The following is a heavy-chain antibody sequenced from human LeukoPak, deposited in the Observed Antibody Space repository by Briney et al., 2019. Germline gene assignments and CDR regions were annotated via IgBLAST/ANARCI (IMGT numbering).Heavy chain of an antibody. V-gene: IGHV4-59*01. D-gene: IGHD3-10*01. CDR2: IYYSGST. CDR3: ALIDYYNYVLVY. Sequence: PSETLSLTCRLCGGSIKSYYWSWIGQPPGKGLEWIGYIYYSGSTNYSPSLKSRVSISIDTSKNQFSLNLRSVTAADTAVFYCALIDYYNYVLVYWGQGTLVTVSS. J-gene: IGHJ4*02. CDR1: GGSIKSYY.